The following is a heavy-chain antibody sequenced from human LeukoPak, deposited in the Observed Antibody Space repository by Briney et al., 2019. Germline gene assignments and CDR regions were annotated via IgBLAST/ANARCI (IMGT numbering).Heavy chain of an antibody. CDR3: ARDGRFRVPNAFDI. V-gene: IGHV3-23*01. J-gene: IGHJ3*02. CDR1: GFIFSSYA. CDR2: ISGSGGST. Sequence: GGSLRLSCAASGFIFSSYAMTWVRQAPGKGLEWVSAISGSGGSTLYADSVKGRFTISRDNSKNTLYLQMNSLRAEDTAVYYCARDGRFRVPNAFDIWGQGTMVTVSS. D-gene: IGHD1-1*01.